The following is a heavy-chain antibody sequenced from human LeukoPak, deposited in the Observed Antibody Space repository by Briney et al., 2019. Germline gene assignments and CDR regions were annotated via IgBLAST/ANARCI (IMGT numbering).Heavy chain of an antibody. CDR2: ISYDGSNK. Sequence: PGGSLRLSCAASGFTFNSYAIHWVRQAPGKGLEWVAVISYDGSNKYYADSVKGRFTISRDNSKNTLYLQMNSLRAGDTAVYYCARDLSQYSSGWFGYYFDYWGQGTLVTVSS. D-gene: IGHD6-19*01. V-gene: IGHV3-30*04. J-gene: IGHJ4*02. CDR1: GFTFNSYA. CDR3: ARDLSQYSSGWFGYYFDY.